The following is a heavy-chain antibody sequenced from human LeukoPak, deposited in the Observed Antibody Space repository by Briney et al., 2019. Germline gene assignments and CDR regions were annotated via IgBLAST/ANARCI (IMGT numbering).Heavy chain of an antibody. V-gene: IGHV4-4*02. CDR3: ARYSGYDYGGYYFDY. Sequence: SGTLSLTCAVSGGSISSSNWWSWVRPPPGKGLEWIGEIYHSGSTNFNPSLKSRVTISVDKSKNQFSLKLSSVTAADTAVYYCARYSGYDYGGYYFDYWGQGTLVTVSS. CDR1: GGSISSSNW. D-gene: IGHD5-12*01. J-gene: IGHJ4*02. CDR2: IYHSGST.